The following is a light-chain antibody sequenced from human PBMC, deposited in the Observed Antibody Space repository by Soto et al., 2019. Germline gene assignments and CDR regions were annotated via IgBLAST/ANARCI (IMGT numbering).Light chain of an antibody. CDR3: QQYENSPIT. V-gene: IGKV3-20*01. CDR2: GAS. Sequence: PGERATLSCRASQSITSSFLAWYQQKPGQAPRLLIYGASSRATGIPDRFSGTGSETDFTLTINRLEPEDFAVYYCQQYENSPITFGQGTRLEI. J-gene: IGKJ5*01. CDR1: QSITSSF.